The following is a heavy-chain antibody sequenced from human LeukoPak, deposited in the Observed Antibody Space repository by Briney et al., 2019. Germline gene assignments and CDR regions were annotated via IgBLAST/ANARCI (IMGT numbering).Heavy chain of an antibody. CDR1: GFTFYSYA. V-gene: IGHV3-23*01. D-gene: IGHD3-22*01. CDR3: ANQIDENWFDP. Sequence: GGSLRLSCAASGFTFYSYAMSWVRQAPGKGLEWVSSVLGNGIPYYAGSVKGRFTISRDNSKNTLYLQMNSLRAEDTAVYYCANQIDENWFDPWGQGTLVTVSS. J-gene: IGHJ5*02. CDR2: VLGNGIP.